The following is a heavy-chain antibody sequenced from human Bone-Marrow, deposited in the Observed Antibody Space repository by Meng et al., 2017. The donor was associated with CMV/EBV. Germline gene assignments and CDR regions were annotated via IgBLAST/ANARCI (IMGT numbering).Heavy chain of an antibody. V-gene: IGHV3-33*06. CDR2: IWYDGSNK. Sequence: GGSLRLSCAASGFTFSSYGMHWVRQAPGKGLEWVAVIWYDGSNKYYADSVKGRFTISRDNSKNTLYLQMNSLRAEDTAVYYCAKGDSSSYYVGDFDYWGQGTLVTVSS. CDR1: GFTFSSYG. CDR3: AKGDSSSYYVGDFDY. J-gene: IGHJ4*02. D-gene: IGHD6-13*01.